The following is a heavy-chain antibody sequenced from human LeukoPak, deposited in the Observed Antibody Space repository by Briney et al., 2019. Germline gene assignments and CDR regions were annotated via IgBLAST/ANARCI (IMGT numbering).Heavy chain of an antibody. CDR3: ARDNDMATITGGYY. CDR2: INPNSGGT. V-gene: IGHV1-2*02. D-gene: IGHD5-24*01. CDR1: GYTFTGYY. J-gene: IGHJ4*02. Sequence: ASVKVSCQAFGYTFTGYYMHWVRQAPGQGLEWMGWINPNSGGTNYAQKFQGRVTMTRDTSISTAYMELSRLRSDDTAVYYCARDNDMATITGGYYWGQGTLVTVSS.